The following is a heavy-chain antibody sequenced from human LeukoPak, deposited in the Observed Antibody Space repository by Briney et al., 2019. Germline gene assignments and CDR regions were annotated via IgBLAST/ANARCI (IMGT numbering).Heavy chain of an antibody. V-gene: IGHV3-11*03. CDR1: GFTLSDFY. J-gene: IGHJ4*02. Sequence: PGGSLRLSCAASGFTLSDFYMSWIRQAPGKGLESLSYISGSSSNTNYADSVKGRSTISRDNAKNSLYLQMNSLRADDTAMYYCTRHPAEGDYWGQGTLVTVSS. D-gene: IGHD2-15*01. CDR3: TRHPAEGDY. CDR2: ISGSSSNT.